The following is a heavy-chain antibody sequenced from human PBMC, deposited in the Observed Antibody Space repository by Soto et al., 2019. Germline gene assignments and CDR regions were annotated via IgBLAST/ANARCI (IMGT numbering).Heavy chain of an antibody. J-gene: IGHJ3*02. V-gene: IGHV1-69*01. CDR3: ARVRYGMEAFDI. CDR1: GGTFSSYA. CDR2: IIPIFGTA. Sequence: SVKVSCKASGGTFSSYAISWVRQALGQGLEWMGGIIPIFGTANYAQKFQGRVTITADESTSTAYMELSNLRSEDTSVYYCARVRYGMEAFDIWGQGTMVTVSS. D-gene: IGHD1-1*01.